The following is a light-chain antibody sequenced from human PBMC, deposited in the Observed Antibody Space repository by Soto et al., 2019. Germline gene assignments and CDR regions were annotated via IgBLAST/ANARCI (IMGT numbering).Light chain of an antibody. CDR2: GAS. J-gene: IGKJ2*01. Sequence: IVLTQSPGTLSLSPGERATLSCRASQSVISTYLAWYQQQPGQAPRLLLYGASNRATGIPDRFSGSGSGTDFTLTITRLEPEEFAVYFCQQFGSSPITFGQGTKLDIK. CDR1: QSVISTY. V-gene: IGKV3-20*01. CDR3: QQFGSSPIT.